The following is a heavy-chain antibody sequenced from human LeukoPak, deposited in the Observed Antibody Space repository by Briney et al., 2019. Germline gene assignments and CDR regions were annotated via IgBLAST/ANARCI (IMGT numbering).Heavy chain of an antibody. V-gene: IGHV3-7*01. J-gene: IGHJ4*02. CDR1: GFTFSSYW. CDR3: ARDLSSSWYGTAFVFDY. Sequence: PGGSLRLSCAASGFTFSSYWMSWVRQAPGKGLEWVANIKQDGSEKYYVDSVKGRFTISRDNAKNSLYLQMNSLRAEDTAVYYCARDLSSSWYGTAFVFDYWGQGTLVTVSS. D-gene: IGHD6-13*01. CDR2: IKQDGSEK.